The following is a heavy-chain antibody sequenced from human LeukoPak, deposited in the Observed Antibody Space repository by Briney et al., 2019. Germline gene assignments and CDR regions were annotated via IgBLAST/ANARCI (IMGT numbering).Heavy chain of an antibody. CDR1: GFSFSTYG. CDR2: IWNAGTNT. D-gene: IGHD3-16*01. Sequence: PGGSLRLSCAASGFSFSTYGMHWVRQAPGKGLEWVALIWNAGTNTYYADSVKGRFTISRDNSKNALYLQMNSLRAKDTAVYYCAGDTPPGGDYYFDYWGQGTLVIVSS. CDR3: AGDTPPGGDYYFDY. J-gene: IGHJ4*02. V-gene: IGHV3-33*01.